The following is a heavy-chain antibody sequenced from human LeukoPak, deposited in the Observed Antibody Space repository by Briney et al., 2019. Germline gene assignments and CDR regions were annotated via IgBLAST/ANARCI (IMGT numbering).Heavy chain of an antibody. V-gene: IGHV1-2*02. D-gene: IGHD4-17*01. CDR2: INPNSGGT. J-gene: IGHJ4*02. CDR3: ARVGDWAVTTFDY. Sequence: ASVKVSCKASGYTFTGYYMHWVRQAPGQGLEWMGWINPNSGGTNYAQKFQGRVTMTRDTSISTAYMELSRLRSDDTAVYYCARVGDWAVTTFDYWGQGALVTVSS. CDR1: GYTFTGYY.